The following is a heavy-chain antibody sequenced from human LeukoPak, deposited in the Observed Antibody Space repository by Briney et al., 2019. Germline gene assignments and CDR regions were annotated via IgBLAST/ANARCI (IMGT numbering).Heavy chain of an antibody. CDR2: ISSSGSTI. Sequence: PGGSLRLSCAASGFTFSDYYMSWIRQAPGKGLEWVSYISSSGSTIYYADSVKGRFTISRDNAKNSLYLQMNSLRAEDTAVYYCARGQAFGELLHYYYYYGMDVWGQGTTVTVSS. J-gene: IGHJ6*02. D-gene: IGHD3-10*01. CDR3: ARGQAFGELLHYYYYYGMDV. V-gene: IGHV3-11*01. CDR1: GFTFSDYY.